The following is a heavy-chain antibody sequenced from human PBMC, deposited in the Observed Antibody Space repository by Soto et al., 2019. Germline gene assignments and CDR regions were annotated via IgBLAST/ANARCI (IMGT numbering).Heavy chain of an antibody. J-gene: IGHJ4*02. CDR2: IYPGDSDT. Sequence: GESLKISCKGSGYTFTNYWIGWVRQLPGKGLEWMGIIYPGDSDTRYSPSFEGQVTISADKSIGTAYLQWSSLKASDTAIYYCARPLTPGQLRSPFDYWGQGTLVTVSS. CDR3: ARPLTPGQLRSPFDY. CDR1: GYTFTNYW. V-gene: IGHV5-51*01. D-gene: IGHD1-1*01.